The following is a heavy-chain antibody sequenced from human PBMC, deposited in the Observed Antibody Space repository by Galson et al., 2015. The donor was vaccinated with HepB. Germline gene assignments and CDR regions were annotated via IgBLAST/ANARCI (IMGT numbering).Heavy chain of an antibody. D-gene: IGHD6-13*01. CDR3: ARDSGIAAAGLHKYFDY. CDR1: GYTFTSYY. Sequence: SCKASGYTFTSYYMHWVRQAPGQGLEWMGIINPSGGSTSYAQKFQGRVTMTRDTSTSTVYMELSSLRSEDTAVYYCARDSGIAAAGLHKYFDYWGQGTLVTVSS. CDR2: INPSGGST. J-gene: IGHJ4*02. V-gene: IGHV1-46*01.